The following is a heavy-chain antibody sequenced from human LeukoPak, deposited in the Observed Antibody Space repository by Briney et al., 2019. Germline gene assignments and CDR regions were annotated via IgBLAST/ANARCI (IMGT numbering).Heavy chain of an antibody. D-gene: IGHD6-19*01. Sequence: GESPKISCKGSGYSFTSYWIGWVRQMPGKGLEWMGIIYPGDSDTRYSPSFQGQVTISADKSISTAYLQWSSLKASDTAMYYCARLRPQGYSSGWNDYWGQGTLVTVSS. CDR3: ARLRPQGYSSGWNDY. CDR2: IYPGDSDT. CDR1: GYSFTSYW. J-gene: IGHJ4*02. V-gene: IGHV5-51*01.